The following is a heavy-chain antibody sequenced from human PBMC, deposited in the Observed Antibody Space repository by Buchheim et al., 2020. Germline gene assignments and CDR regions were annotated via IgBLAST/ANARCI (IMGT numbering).Heavy chain of an antibody. CDR3: AKDIAVASYFDY. J-gene: IGHJ4*02. V-gene: IGHV3-30*18. CDR2: ISYDGSNK. CDR1: GFTFSSYG. Sequence: QVQLVESGGGVVQPGRSLRLSCAASGFTFSSYGMHWVRQAPGKGLEWVAVISYDGSNKYYADSVKGRFTISRDNSKNTLYLQMNSLRAEDTAVYYCAKDIAVASYFDYWGQGTL. D-gene: IGHD6-19*01.